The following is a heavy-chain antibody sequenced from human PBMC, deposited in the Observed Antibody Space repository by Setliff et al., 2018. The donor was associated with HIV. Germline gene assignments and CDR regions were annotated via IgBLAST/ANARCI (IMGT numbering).Heavy chain of an antibody. D-gene: IGHD3-10*01. J-gene: IGHJ4*02. CDR2: IYPRDSDT. V-gene: IGHV5-51*01. CDR1: GYFFLNSW. Sequence: PGESLKISCKASGYFFLNSWIGWVRQVPGKGLEWVAIIYPRDSDTRYSPSFQCQVTISADKSISTAYLQWSSLKASDTAMYYCARRGVRGEHFDYWGQGTLVTVSS. CDR3: ARRGVRGEHFDY.